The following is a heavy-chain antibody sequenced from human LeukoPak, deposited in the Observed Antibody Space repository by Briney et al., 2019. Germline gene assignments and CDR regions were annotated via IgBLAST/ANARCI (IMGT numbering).Heavy chain of an antibody. CDR2: ISYDGSNK. CDR1: GFTFSSYG. CDR3: ARRGFCSSTGCYGSPDY. J-gene: IGHJ4*02. V-gene: IGHV3-30*03. D-gene: IGHD2-2*01. Sequence: GGSLRLSCAASGFTFSSYGMHWVRQAPGKGLEWVAVISYDGSNKYYADSVKGRFTISRDNAKNSLYLQMNSLRAEDTAVYYCARRGFCSSTGCYGSPDYWGQGTLVTVSS.